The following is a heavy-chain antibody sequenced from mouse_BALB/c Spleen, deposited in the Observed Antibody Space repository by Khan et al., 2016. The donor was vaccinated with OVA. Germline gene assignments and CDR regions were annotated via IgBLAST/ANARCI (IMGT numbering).Heavy chain of an antibody. Sequence: EVQLVESGGGLVQPGGSLKLSCAASGFTFSTYGMSWVRQTPDKRLELVATINSNGGSTNYPDSVKGRITISRDYAKNTLYLQMSSLKSEDTALYFCARGYAMDYWGQGTSVTVSS. CDR2: INSNGGST. V-gene: IGHV5-6-3*01. CDR1: GFTFSTYG. CDR3: ARGYAMDY. J-gene: IGHJ4*01.